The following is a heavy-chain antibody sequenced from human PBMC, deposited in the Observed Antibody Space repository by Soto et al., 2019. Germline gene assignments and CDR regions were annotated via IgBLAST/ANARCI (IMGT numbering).Heavy chain of an antibody. CDR2: IYYSGST. J-gene: IGHJ4*02. CDR1: GGSISSSSYY. D-gene: IGHD3-16*01. V-gene: IGHV4-39*01. CDR3: ASYYDYVDYYFDY. Sequence: QLQLQESGPGLVKSSETLSLTCAVSGGSISSSSYYWGWIRQPPGKGLEWIGSIYYSGSTYYNPSLRSHVTISVDTSKNQFSLKLSSVTAADTAVYYCASYYDYVDYYFDYWGQGTLVTVSS.